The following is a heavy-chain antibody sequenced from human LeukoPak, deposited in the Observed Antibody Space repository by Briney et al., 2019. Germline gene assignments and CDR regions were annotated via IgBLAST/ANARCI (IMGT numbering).Heavy chain of an antibody. D-gene: IGHD5-24*01. V-gene: IGHV3-7*01. CDR1: GFTFSSSW. CDR3: ARSSRDGYNLIDYMDV. CDR2: IQQDGSDK. Sequence: GGSLRLSCAASGFTFSSSWMSWVRQAPGKGLEWVANIQQDGSDKYYVDSVKGRFTISRDNAKNSLYLQMNSLRAEDTAVYYCARSSRDGYNLIDYMDVWGKGTTVTVSS. J-gene: IGHJ6*03.